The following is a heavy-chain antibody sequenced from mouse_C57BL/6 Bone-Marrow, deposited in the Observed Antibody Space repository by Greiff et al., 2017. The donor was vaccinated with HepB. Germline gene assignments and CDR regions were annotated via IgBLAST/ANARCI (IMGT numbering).Heavy chain of an antibody. CDR3: ARERGNYPLYAMDY. D-gene: IGHD2-1*01. CDR2: INPYNGDT. V-gene: IGHV1-20*01. J-gene: IGHJ4*01. CDR1: GYSFTGYF. Sequence: VQLQQSGPELVKPGDSVKISCKASGYSFTGYFMNWVMQSHGKSLEWIGRINPYNGDTFYNQKFKGKATLTVDKSSSTAHMELRSLTSEDSAVDDCARERGNYPLYAMDYWGQGTSVTVSS.